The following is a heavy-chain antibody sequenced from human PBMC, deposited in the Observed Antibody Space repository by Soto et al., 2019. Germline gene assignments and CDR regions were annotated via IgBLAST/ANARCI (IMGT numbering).Heavy chain of an antibody. J-gene: IGHJ4*02. CDR2: INHSGGT. CDR3: ARLRWEQPWVFDY. Sequence: QVQLQHWGAGLLKPSETLSLTCAVYGGSFSGYYWSWIRQPPVKGLEWIREINHSGGTNYNPSLKSRVTISVDTSKNQFSLKLSSVTAADTAVFYCARLRWEQPWVFDYWGQGTLVTVSS. CDR1: GGSFSGYY. D-gene: IGHD1-26*01. V-gene: IGHV4-34*02.